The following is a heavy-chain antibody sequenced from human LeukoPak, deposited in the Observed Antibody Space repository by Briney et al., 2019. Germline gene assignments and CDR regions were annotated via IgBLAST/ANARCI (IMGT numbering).Heavy chain of an antibody. CDR3: AREVVDTAMVTVDAFDI. J-gene: IGHJ4*02. V-gene: IGHV4-59*01. CDR2: IYYSGST. CDR1: GGSISSYY. D-gene: IGHD5-18*01. Sequence: PSETLSLTCTVSGGSISSYYWSWIRQPPGKGLEWIGHIYYSGSTNYNPPLKSRVTISVDTSKNQFSLKLSSVTAADTAVYYCAREVVDTAMVTVDAFDIWGQGTLVTVTS.